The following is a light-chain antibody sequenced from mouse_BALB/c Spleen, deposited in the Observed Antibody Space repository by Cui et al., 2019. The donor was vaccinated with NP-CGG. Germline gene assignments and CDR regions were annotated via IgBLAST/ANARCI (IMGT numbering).Light chain of an antibody. Sequence: QAVVTQESALTTSPGETVTLTCRSSTGAVTTSNYANWVQEKPDHLFTGLTGGTNNRPPGVPARFSGPLIGDKAALTITGAQTEDEAIYFCALWYSNHWVFGGGTKLTVL. CDR2: GTN. CDR3: ALWYSNHWV. CDR1: TGAVTTSNY. V-gene: IGLV1*01. J-gene: IGLJ1*01.